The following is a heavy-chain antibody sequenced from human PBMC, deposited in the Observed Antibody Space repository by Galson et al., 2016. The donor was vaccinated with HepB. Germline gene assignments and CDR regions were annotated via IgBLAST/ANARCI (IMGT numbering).Heavy chain of an antibody. D-gene: IGHD3-16*01. V-gene: IGHV3-7*03. CDR1: GFTFTTYW. J-gene: IGHJ6*04. Sequence: SLRLSCAVSGFTFTTYWMSWVRQAPGKGLEWVANIKQDGSEKYYVDSVKGRFTISRDNAKNSLYLQMNSLRAEDTAIYYCARERDIMELREFGAPLYYHGLDVWGKGTTVTVSS. CDR3: ARERDIMELREFGAPLYYHGLDV. CDR2: IKQDGSEK.